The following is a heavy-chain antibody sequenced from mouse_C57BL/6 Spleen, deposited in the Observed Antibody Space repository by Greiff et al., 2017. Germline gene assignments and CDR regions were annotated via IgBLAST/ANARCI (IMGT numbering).Heavy chain of an antibody. CDR3: ARWDDYDRAWFAY. J-gene: IGHJ3*01. CDR1: GYTFTSYG. Sequence: QVQLQQSGAELVRPGASVKLSCKASGYTFTSYGISWVKQRTGQGLEWIGEIYPRSGNTYYNEKFKGKATLTADKSSSTAYMELRSLTSEDSAVYFCARWDDYDRAWFAYWGQGALVTVSA. CDR2: IYPRSGNT. D-gene: IGHD2-4*01. V-gene: IGHV1-81*01.